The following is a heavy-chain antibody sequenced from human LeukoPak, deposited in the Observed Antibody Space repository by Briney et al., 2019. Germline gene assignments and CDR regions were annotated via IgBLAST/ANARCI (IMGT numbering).Heavy chain of an antibody. CDR3: ARPRGEIAAGYYYYYMDV. D-gene: IGHD5-24*01. CDR1: GFTFSSYA. V-gene: IGHV3-23*01. CDR2: ISGSGGTT. Sequence: GGSLRLSCAASGFTFSSYAMTWVRQAPGKGLEWVSTISGSGGTTYYADSVKGRFTISRDNSKNTLYLQMNSLRAEDTAVYYCARPRGEIAAGYYYYYMDVWGKGTTVTVSS. J-gene: IGHJ6*03.